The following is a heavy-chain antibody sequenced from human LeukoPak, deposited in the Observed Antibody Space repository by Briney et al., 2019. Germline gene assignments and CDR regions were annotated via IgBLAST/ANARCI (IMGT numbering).Heavy chain of an antibody. CDR3: ARPRSVLTIFGGFDS. CDR1: GDSINRDGYF. CDR2: IYHNGNT. D-gene: IGHD3-3*01. Sequence: SETLSLTCTVAGDSINRDGYFWGWIRQPPGKGLEWIGSIYHNGNTYYNPSLKSRVTISVDTSKNQFSLRLSSVTTADTAVYYCARPRSVLTIFGGFDSWGQGTLVTVSS. J-gene: IGHJ5*01. V-gene: IGHV4-39*01.